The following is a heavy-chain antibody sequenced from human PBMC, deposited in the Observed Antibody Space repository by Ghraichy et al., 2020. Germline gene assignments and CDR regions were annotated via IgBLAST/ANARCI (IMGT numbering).Heavy chain of an antibody. CDR1: GLTFSPNS. J-gene: IGHJ6*02. CDR2: ISSSTRYI. CDR3: SRGGGAGTPVLYHMDV. D-gene: IGHD6-19*01. Sequence: GGSLRLSCVASGLTFSPNSMNWVRQAPGKGLEWVASISSSTRYIYYADSVKGRFTISRDNAQNSLYLQMNSLRAEDTAVYYCSRGGGAGTPVLYHMDVWGLGTTVTFSS. V-gene: IGHV3-21*01.